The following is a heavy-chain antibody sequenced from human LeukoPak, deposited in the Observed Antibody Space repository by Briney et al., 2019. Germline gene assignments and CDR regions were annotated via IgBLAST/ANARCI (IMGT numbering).Heavy chain of an antibody. CDR3: ARDKNLKKLELGTDSMDV. D-gene: IGHD1-7*01. CDR2: ISAYNGNT. J-gene: IGHJ6*03. V-gene: IGHV1-18*01. Sequence: GASVKVSCKASGYTFTSYGISWARQAPGQGLEWMGWISAYNGNTNYAQKLQGRVTMTTDTSTSTAYMELRSLRSDDTAVYYCARDKNLKKLELGTDSMDVWGKGTTVTVSS. CDR1: GYTFTSYG.